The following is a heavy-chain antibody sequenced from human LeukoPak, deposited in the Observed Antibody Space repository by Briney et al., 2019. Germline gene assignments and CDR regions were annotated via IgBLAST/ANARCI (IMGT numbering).Heavy chain of an antibody. Sequence: ASVKVSCKASGYTFTGYYMHWVRQAPGQGLEWMGWINPNSGGTNYAQKFQGRVTMTRDTSISTAYMELSRLRSDDTAVYYCARRYYDSSGYYFDYYFDYWGQGTLVTVSS. CDR3: ARRYYDSSGYYFDYYFDY. J-gene: IGHJ4*02. CDR2: INPNSGGT. CDR1: GYTFTGYY. V-gene: IGHV1-2*02. D-gene: IGHD3-22*01.